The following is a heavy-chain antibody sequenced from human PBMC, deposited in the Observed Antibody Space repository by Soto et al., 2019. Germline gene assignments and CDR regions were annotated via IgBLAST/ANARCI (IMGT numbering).Heavy chain of an antibody. Sequence: GASVKVSCKASGFTFTSSAMQWVRQARGQRLEWVGWIVGYSGNTNYAHKFRGRVTMTRDTSTNTAYMDLRSLRFDYTAVYYCARHNSQWPNWFDPWGQGTPVTVSS. D-gene: IGHD1-1*01. V-gene: IGHV1-58*02. CDR1: GFTFTSSA. CDR2: IVGYSGNT. CDR3: ARHNSQWPNWFDP. J-gene: IGHJ5*02.